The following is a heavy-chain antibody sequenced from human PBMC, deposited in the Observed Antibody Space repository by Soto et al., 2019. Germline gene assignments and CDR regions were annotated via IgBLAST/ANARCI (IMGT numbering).Heavy chain of an antibody. J-gene: IGHJ5*02. CDR2: ISHSGGST. V-gene: IGHV3-23*01. CDR3: AKDSFSSGWSDWFDP. CDR1: GFTFSSYA. Sequence: EVELLESGGGLVQPGGSLRLSCAASGFTFSSYAMSWVRQAPGRGLQWVSGISHSGGSTNYADSVKGRFTISRDNSKNTLYLQMNGLRAEDTAVYYCAKDSFSSGWSDWFDPWGQGTLVTVSS. D-gene: IGHD6-19*01.